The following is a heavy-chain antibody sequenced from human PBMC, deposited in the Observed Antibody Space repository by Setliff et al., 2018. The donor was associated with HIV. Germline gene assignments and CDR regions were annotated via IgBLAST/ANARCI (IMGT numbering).Heavy chain of an antibody. D-gene: IGHD5-12*01. CDR3: ARRGWNGYKAFDY. CDR2: INHSGST. Sequence: SETLSLTCAVYGESLSGYSWNWIRQPPGKGLEWIGEINHSGSTNYNPSLKSRVTISVDTSKNHFSLSLSSVTAADTAVYYCARRGWNGYKAFDYWGQGTLGTVSS. J-gene: IGHJ4*02. V-gene: IGHV4-34*01. CDR1: GESLSGYS.